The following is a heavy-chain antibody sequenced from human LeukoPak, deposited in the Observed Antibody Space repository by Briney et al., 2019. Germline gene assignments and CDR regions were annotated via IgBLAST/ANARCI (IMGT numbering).Heavy chain of an antibody. CDR2: SRNKANSYTT. V-gene: IGHV3-72*01. CDR1: GFTFSDHY. D-gene: IGHD3-22*01. J-gene: IGHJ4*02. Sequence: GGSLRLSCAASGFTFSDHYIDWVRQAPGKGLQWVGRSRNKANSYTTEYAASVKGRFIISRDDSESSLYLQMNSLTAEDTAVYYCVRASYYVSTGYVKDNIDYWGQGTLVTVSS. CDR3: VRASYYVSTGYVKDNIDY.